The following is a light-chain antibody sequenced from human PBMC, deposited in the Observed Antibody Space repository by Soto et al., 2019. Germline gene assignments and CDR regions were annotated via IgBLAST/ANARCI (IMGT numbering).Light chain of an antibody. J-gene: IGKJ1*01. CDR3: QQYNTWPRT. Sequence: EIVLTQSPGTLSLSPGEGATVSCRVSQSINSKSLVWYQRKFGQAPRLLIYNTSSRATGIPDRFSGSGSGTDFTLSISRLEPEDFELYHCQQYNTWPRTFGQGTKVDIK. CDR2: NTS. V-gene: IGKV3-20*01. CDR1: QSINSKS.